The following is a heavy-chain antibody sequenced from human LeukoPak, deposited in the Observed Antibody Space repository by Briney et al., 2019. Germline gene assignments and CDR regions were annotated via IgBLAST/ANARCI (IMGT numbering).Heavy chain of an antibody. Sequence: SETLSLTCTVSGGSIRSYYWSWIRQPAGKGLEWIGRIYSSGSTNYNPSLKSRVTMSVDTSKNQFSLKLSSVTAADTAVYYCAVGQQLAHFDYWGQGTLVTVSS. V-gene: IGHV4-4*07. CDR3: AVGQQLAHFDY. D-gene: IGHD6-13*01. CDR2: IYSSGST. CDR1: GGSIRSYY. J-gene: IGHJ4*02.